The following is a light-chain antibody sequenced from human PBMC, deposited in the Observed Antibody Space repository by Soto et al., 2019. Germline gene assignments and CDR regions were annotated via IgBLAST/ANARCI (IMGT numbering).Light chain of an antibody. Sequence: QSALTQPASVSGSPGQSITISCTGTSSDVGRYNYVSWFQQHPGKAPKLMIFEVSTRPSGVSNRFSGSKSGITASLTISGLQIEDEADYYCCSYTSSTSAVFGGGTKLTVL. CDR1: SSDVGRYNY. J-gene: IGLJ2*01. CDR3: CSYTSSTSAV. CDR2: EVS. V-gene: IGLV2-14*01.